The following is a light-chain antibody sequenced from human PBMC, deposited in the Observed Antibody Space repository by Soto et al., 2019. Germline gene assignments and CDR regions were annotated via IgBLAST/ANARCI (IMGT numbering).Light chain of an antibody. J-gene: IGKJ4*01. Sequence: ETVLTQSPATLSLSPGERATLSCRASQSVENYLAWFQQKRGQAPRLLIYDTSNRAAGIPDRFSGSGSGTDFTLTISSLEPEDFAVYYCHQRYIWPPLTFGGGTKVEIK. CDR3: HQRYIWPPLT. CDR2: DTS. V-gene: IGKV3-11*01. CDR1: QSVENY.